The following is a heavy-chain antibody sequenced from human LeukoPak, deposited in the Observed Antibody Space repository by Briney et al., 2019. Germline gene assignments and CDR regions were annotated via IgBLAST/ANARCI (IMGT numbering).Heavy chain of an antibody. J-gene: IGHJ4*02. CDR2: ISPTGSTT. D-gene: IGHD6-13*01. V-gene: IGHV3-74*01. Sequence: PGGSLRLSCAASGFSFSGHWMHWARQLPGKGLVWVSRISPTGSTTSYADSVKGRFTVSRDSAENTLYLQVNNLRAEDTAVYYCARGPSSNWSGLDFWGQGTLLTVSS. CDR3: ARGPSSNWSGLDF. CDR1: GFSFSGHW.